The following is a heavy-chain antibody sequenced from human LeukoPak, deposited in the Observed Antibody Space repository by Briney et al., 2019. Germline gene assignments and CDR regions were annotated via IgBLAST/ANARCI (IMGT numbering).Heavy chain of an antibody. CDR2: IYYSGSA. CDR1: GGSISSYY. J-gene: IGHJ6*02. CDR3: ARRGLRHSGYSYTTAPDYGMDV. Sequence: SETLSLTCTVSGGSISSYYWSWIRQPPGKGLEWIGYIYYSGSANYNPSLKSRVTISVDTSKNQFSLKLSSVTAADTAVYYCARRGLRHSGYSYTTAPDYGMDVWGQGTTVTVSS. D-gene: IGHD5-18*01. V-gene: IGHV4-59*12.